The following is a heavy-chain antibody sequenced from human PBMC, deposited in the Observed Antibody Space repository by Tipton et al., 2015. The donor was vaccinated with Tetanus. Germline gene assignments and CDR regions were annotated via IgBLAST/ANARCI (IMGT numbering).Heavy chain of an antibody. CDR2: IYHSGST. V-gene: IGHV4-30-2*01. J-gene: IGHJ6*02. D-gene: IGHD4-23*01. Sequence: TLSLTCAVSGGSISSGGYSWSWIRQPPGKGLEWIGYIYHSGSTYYNPSLKSRVTISVDRSKNQFSLKLSSVTAADTAVYYCARAPTLRWIDYYYGMDVWGQGTTVTVSS. CDR3: ARAPTLRWIDYYYGMDV. CDR1: GGSISSGGYS.